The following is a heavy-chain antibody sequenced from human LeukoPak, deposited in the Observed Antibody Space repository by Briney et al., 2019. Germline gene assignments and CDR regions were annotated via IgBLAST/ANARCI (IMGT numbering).Heavy chain of an antibody. V-gene: IGHV3-30-3*01. Sequence: GGSLRLSCAASGFTFSSYAMHWVRQAPGKGPEWVAVISYDGSNKYYADSVKGRFTISRDNSKNTLYLQMNSLRAEDTAVYYCARGAYYDILTGYPVFDYWGQGTLVAVSS. CDR3: ARGAYYDILTGYPVFDY. D-gene: IGHD3-9*01. CDR2: ISYDGSNK. CDR1: GFTFSSYA. J-gene: IGHJ4*02.